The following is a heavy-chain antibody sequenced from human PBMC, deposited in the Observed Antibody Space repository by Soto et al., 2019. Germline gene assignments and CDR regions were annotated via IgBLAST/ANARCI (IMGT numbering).Heavy chain of an antibody. CDR1: GGSFSGYY. CDR2: INHSGST. V-gene: IGHV4-34*01. CDR3: ARDVRGYSYAWRDY. J-gene: IGHJ4*02. Sequence: SETLSLTCAVYGGSFSGYYWSWIRQPPGKGLEWIGEINHSGSTNYNPSLKSRATISVDTSKNQFSLKLSSVTAADTAVYYCARDVRGYSYAWRDYWGQGTLVTVSS. D-gene: IGHD5-18*01.